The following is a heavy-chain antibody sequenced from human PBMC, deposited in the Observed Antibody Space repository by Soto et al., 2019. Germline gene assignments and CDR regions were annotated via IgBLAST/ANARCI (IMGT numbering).Heavy chain of an antibody. CDR1: GYTFTSYG. V-gene: IGHV1-18*04. D-gene: IGHD1-1*01. CDR3: ARDRTGTTDYYGMHV. CDR2: ISAYNGNT. J-gene: IGHJ6*02. Sequence: GASGKVCCKASGYTFTSYGISWVRQAPGQGLEWMGWISAYNGNTNYAQKLQGRVTMTTDTSTSTAYMELRSLRSDDTAVYYCARDRTGTTDYYGMHVWGQVTTVTVS.